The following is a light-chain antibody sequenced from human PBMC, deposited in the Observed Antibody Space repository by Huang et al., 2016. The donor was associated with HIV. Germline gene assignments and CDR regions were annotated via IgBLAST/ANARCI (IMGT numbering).Light chain of an antibody. J-gene: IGKJ2*01. V-gene: IGKV3-11*01. CDR3: QQRSDWPRT. CDR1: QCVSSD. Sequence: EIVLTQSPATLSLSPGERATLSCRASQCVSSDLDWYQQKAGQAPRLRIYGASNRATGIPARFSGSGSGTDFTLTISSLEPEDFAVYYCQQRSDWPRTFGQGTKLEIK. CDR2: GAS.